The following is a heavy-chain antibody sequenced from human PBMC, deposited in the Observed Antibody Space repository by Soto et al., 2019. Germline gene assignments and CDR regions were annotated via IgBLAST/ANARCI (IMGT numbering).Heavy chain of an antibody. CDR3: AKDVGITMVRGYYYGMDV. CDR1: GFTFSSYA. V-gene: IGHV3-23*01. Sequence: SGGSLRLSCAASGFTFSSYAMSWVRQAPGKGLEWVSAISGSGGSTYYADSVKGRFTISRDNSKNTLYLQMNSLRAEDTAVYYCAKDVGITMVRGYYYGMDVWGQGTTVTVS. D-gene: IGHD3-10*01. CDR2: ISGSGGST. J-gene: IGHJ6*02.